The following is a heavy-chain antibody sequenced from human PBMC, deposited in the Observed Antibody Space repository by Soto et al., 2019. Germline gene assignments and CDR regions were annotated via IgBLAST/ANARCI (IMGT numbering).Heavy chain of an antibody. D-gene: IGHD2-15*01. CDR3: TSSTSSGPNWFDP. CDR1: CYTFTSYG. J-gene: IGHJ5*02. Sequence: ASVKVSCKASCYTFTSYGISWLRQAPGQGLGCMGWISAYNANTNYAQKLQGRVTMTTDTSTSTAYMELSSLRSEDTAVYYCTSSTSSGPNWFDPWGQGTLVTGSS. CDR2: ISAYNANT. V-gene: IGHV1-18*04.